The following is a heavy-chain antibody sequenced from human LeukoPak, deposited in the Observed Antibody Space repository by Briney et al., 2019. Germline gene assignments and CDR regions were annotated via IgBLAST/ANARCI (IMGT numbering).Heavy chain of an antibody. Sequence: PGGSLRLSCAASGFTFSNYAMTWVRQAPGKGLEWVSAISGSGGSTYYADSVKGRFTISRDNSKNTLYLQMNSLRAEDTAVYYCAKDRSRNWNEPTVFDYWGQGTLVTVSS. CDR2: ISGSGGST. CDR3: AKDRSRNWNEPTVFDY. J-gene: IGHJ4*02. V-gene: IGHV3-23*01. CDR1: GFTFSNYA. D-gene: IGHD1-20*01.